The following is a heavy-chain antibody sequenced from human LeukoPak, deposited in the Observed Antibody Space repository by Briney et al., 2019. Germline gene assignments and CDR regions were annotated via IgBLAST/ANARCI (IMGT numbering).Heavy chain of an antibody. D-gene: IGHD3-10*01. J-gene: IGHJ4*02. V-gene: IGHV3-48*04. CDR1: EFTFSSYN. CDR3: ARDRRVGYYGSGSPDY. Sequence: PGGSLRLSCAASEFTFSSYNMNWVRQAPGKGLEWVSYISSSSSTMYYADSVKGRFTISRDNAKNSLYLQMNSLRAEDTAVYYCARDRRVGYYGSGSPDYWGQGTLVTVSS. CDR2: ISSSSSTM.